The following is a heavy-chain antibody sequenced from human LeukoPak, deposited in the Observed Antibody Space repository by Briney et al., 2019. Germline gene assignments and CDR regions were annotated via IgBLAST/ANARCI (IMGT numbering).Heavy chain of an antibody. CDR2: MNPNSGNT. J-gene: IGHJ5*02. Sequence: ASVKISCKASGYTFASYDINWVRQATGQGLEWMGWMNPNSGNTGYAQKFQGRVTITMNTSISTAYMELSSLTSEDTAVYYCARGPYTHYDSSGDYYSWLDPWGQGTLVTVSS. CDR3: ARGPYTHYDSSGDYYSWLDP. D-gene: IGHD3-22*01. V-gene: IGHV1-8*03. CDR1: GYTFASYD.